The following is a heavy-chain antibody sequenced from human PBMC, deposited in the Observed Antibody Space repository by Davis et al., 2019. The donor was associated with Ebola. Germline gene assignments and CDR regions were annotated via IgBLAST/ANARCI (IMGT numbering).Heavy chain of an antibody. CDR1: GGSISSYY. CDR2: IYHDGST. D-gene: IGHD3-22*01. Sequence: MPGGSLRLSCTVSGGSISSYYWGWIRQPPGKGLEWIGYIYHDGSTYYNPSFGSRVTIYVDTSKNQFSLRLRSETAADTAIYYCARLRDYYDSSGYAFDIWGQGTMVSVSS. V-gene: IGHV4-39*01. J-gene: IGHJ3*02. CDR3: ARLRDYYDSSGYAFDI.